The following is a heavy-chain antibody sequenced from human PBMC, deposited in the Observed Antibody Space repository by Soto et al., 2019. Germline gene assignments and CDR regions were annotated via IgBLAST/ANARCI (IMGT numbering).Heavy chain of an antibody. CDR1: GGSISSYY. CDR3: ARQAAYYDILTGSLFHWYDP. V-gene: IGHV4-59*08. J-gene: IGHJ5*02. CDR2: IYYSGST. D-gene: IGHD3-9*01. Sequence: PSETLSLTCTFPGGSISSYYWSWIRQPPGKGLEWIGYIYYSGSTNYNPSLKSRVTISVDTSKNQFSLKLSSVTAADTAVYYCARQAAYYDILTGSLFHWYDPWGQGTLVTFSS.